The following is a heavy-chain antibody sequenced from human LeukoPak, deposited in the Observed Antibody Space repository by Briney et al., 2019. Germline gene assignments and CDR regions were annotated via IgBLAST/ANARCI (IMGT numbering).Heavy chain of an antibody. CDR2: INSDGSST. D-gene: IGHD2/OR15-2a*01. Sequence: GGSLRLSCAASGFTFSNYWMHWVRQAPGKGLVWVSRINSDGSSTTSADSVKGRFTISRDNAKNTLYLQMNSLRAEDTAVYYCARDRGQIGYFDYWGQGTLVTVSS. V-gene: IGHV3-74*01. CDR3: ARDRGQIGYFDY. CDR1: GFTFSNYW. J-gene: IGHJ4*02.